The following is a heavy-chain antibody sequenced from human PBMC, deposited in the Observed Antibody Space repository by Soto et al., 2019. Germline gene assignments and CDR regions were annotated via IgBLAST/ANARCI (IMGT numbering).Heavy chain of an antibody. CDR1: GGTFSSYA. J-gene: IGHJ4*02. CDR3: ARCEWELISCFDY. V-gene: IGHV1-69*01. Sequence: QLQLVQSGAEVQKPGSSVKVYCKASGGTFSSYAISWVRQAPGQGLEWMGGIIPIFGTANYAQKFQGRVTITAEESTSISYMELSSLRFEDTAVYYCARCEWELISCFDYWGQGTLVTVSS. CDR2: IIPIFGTA. D-gene: IGHD1-26*01.